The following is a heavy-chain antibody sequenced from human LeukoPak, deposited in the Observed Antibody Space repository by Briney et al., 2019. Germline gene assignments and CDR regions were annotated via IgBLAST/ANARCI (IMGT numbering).Heavy chain of an antibody. CDR3: AKDRLLWFGELSY. CDR1: GFTFNRYW. Sequence: GGSLRLSCAASGFTFNRYWMSWVRQAPGKGLEWVANIKQDGSEKYYVDSVKGRFTISRDNSKNTLYLQMNSLRAEDTAVYYCAKDRLLWFGELSYWGQGTLVTVSS. J-gene: IGHJ4*02. V-gene: IGHV3-7*01. CDR2: IKQDGSEK. D-gene: IGHD3-10*01.